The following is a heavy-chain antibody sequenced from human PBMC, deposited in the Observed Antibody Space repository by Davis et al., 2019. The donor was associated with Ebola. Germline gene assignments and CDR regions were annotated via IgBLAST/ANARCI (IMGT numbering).Heavy chain of an antibody. J-gene: IGHJ6*03. CDR3: AKRAAARYYYYYMDV. Sequence: PGGSLRLSCAASGFTFSSYGMHWVRQAPGKGLEWVAFIRYDGSNKYYADSVKGRFTISRDNSKNTLYLQMNSLGAEDTAVYYCAKRAAARYYYYYMDVWGKGTTVTVSS. D-gene: IGHD6-13*01. CDR2: IRYDGSNK. CDR1: GFTFSSYG. V-gene: IGHV3-30*02.